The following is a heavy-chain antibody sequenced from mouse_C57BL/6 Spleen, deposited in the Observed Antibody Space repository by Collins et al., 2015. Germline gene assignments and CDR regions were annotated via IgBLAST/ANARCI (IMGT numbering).Heavy chain of an antibody. D-gene: IGHD2-4*01. V-gene: IGHV1-12*01. CDR3: TRGELIHYFDY. J-gene: IGHJ2*01. Sequence: KAKATLTVDRSSSTAYMQLSSLTSEDSAVYFCTRGELIHYFDYWGQGTTLTVSS.